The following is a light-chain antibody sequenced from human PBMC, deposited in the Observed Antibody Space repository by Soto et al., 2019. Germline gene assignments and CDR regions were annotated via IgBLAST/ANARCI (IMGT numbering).Light chain of an antibody. CDR3: QQYNSYPWT. Sequence: DVQMTQSPSSLSASVRDRVTITCRASQSICSWLAWYQQKPGKAPKLLIYDASSLESGVPSRFSGSGSGTEFTLTIGSLQPDDFATYYCQQYNSYPWTFGQGTKVDI. V-gene: IGKV1-5*01. J-gene: IGKJ1*01. CDR2: DAS. CDR1: QSICSW.